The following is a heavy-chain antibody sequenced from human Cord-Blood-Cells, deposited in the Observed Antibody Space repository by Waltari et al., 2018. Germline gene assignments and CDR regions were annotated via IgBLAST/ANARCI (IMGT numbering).Heavy chain of an antibody. D-gene: IGHD6-6*01. CDR1: GYSISSGYY. CDR2: IYHSGST. J-gene: IGHJ4*02. Sequence: QVQLQESGPGLVKPSETLSPTCAVSGYSISSGYYWGWIRQPPGKGLEWIGSIYHSGSTYYNPSLKSRVTISVDTSKNQFSLKLSSVTAADTAVYYCARDSSSSGDYWGQGTLVTVSS. V-gene: IGHV4-38-2*02. CDR3: ARDSSSSGDY.